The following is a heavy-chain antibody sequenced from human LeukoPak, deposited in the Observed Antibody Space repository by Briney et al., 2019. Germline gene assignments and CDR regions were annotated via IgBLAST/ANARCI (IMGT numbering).Heavy chain of an antibody. CDR3: ARSRGGSYYYYYYYGMDV. D-gene: IGHD1-26*01. J-gene: IGHJ6*02. CDR1: GGSFRGYY. CDR2: INHSGST. V-gene: IGHV4-34*01. Sequence: TLSLSCAVSGGSFRGYYCRWRRQPPRKGLEWIGEINHSGSTNYNPSLKSRVTISVDTSKNQFSLKLSSVTAADTAVYYCARSRGGSYYYYYYYGMDVWGQGTTVTVSS.